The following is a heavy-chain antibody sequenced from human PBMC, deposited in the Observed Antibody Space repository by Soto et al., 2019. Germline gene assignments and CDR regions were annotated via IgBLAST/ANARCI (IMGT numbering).Heavy chain of an antibody. D-gene: IGHD6-6*01. CDR3: ARRARPDFYYMDV. J-gene: IGHJ6*03. CDR2: ISSNGVGT. CDR1: GFTLSGYA. V-gene: IGHV3-64*01. Sequence: EVQLAESGGGLAQPGGSLRLSCAASGFTLSGYAMDWVGQAPGKGREYVSGISSNGVGTYYANSVQGRFTISRDNSKNTVYLQMGSLRPEDMAVYYCARRARPDFYYMDVWGKGTTVTVSS.